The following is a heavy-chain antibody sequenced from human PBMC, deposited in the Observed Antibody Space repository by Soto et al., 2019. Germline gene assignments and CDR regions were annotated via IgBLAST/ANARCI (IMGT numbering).Heavy chain of an antibody. V-gene: IGHV3-21*01. Sequence: GGSLRLSCAASGFTFSGYSMNWVRQAPGKGLEWVSSISTGSSYIYYADSVKGRFTISRDNPENSLFLQMNSLRAEDTAVYYCARDLRGSDSSSFDYWGQGTLVTV. J-gene: IGHJ4*02. CDR1: GFTFSGYS. CDR3: ARDLRGSDSSSFDY. D-gene: IGHD6-6*01. CDR2: ISTGSSYI.